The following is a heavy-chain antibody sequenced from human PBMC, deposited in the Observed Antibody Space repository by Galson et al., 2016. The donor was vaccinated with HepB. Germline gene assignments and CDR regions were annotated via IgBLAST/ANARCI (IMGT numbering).Heavy chain of an antibody. V-gene: IGHV3-21*01. CDR2: ISSSSSYI. J-gene: IGHJ4*02. Sequence: SLRLSCAASGFTFSTYSMNWVRQVPGKGLEWVSSISSSSSYIYYGDSLKGRFTISRDNAKNSLYLQINSLRAEDTAVYYCARDRGIQLWSRDGFDYWGQGTLVTVSS. CDR1: GFTFSTYS. CDR3: ARDRGIQLWSRDGFDY. D-gene: IGHD5-18*01.